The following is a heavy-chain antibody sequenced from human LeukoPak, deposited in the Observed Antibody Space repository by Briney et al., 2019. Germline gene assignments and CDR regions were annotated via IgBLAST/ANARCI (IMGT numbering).Heavy chain of an antibody. J-gene: IGHJ6*03. Sequence: ASVKVSCKASGYTFTSYGISWVRQAPGQGLEWMGWISAYNGNTNYAQKLQGRVTMTTDTSTSTAYMEVRSLRSDDTAVYYCARAGTPGSLSNYYYYYMDVWGKGTTVTVSS. CDR2: ISAYNGNT. CDR3: ARAGTPGSLSNYYYYYMDV. CDR1: GYTFTSYG. D-gene: IGHD3-3*02. V-gene: IGHV1-18*01.